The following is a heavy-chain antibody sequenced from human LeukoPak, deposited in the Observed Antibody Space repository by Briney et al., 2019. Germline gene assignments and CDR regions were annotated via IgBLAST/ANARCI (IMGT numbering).Heavy chain of an antibody. CDR3: ARGRRDYYGSGSYLSHFDY. J-gene: IGHJ4*02. V-gene: IGHV3-33*01. D-gene: IGHD3-10*01. CDR1: GFTFSSYG. CDR2: IWYEGSNK. Sequence: GGSLRLSCAASGFTFSSYGMHWVRQAPGKGLEWVAVIWYEGSNKYYADSVKGRFTISRDNSKNTLYLQMNSLRAEDTAVYYCARGRRDYYGSGSYLSHFDYWGQGTPVTVSS.